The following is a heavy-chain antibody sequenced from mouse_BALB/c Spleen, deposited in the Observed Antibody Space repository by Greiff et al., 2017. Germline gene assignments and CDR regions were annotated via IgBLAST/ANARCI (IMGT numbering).Heavy chain of an antibody. CDR1: GYAFTNYL. V-gene: IGHV1-54*01. J-gene: IGHJ2*01. CDR2: INPGSGGT. CDR3: ARSYSLDY. D-gene: IGHD6-5*01. Sequence: QVQLQQSGAELVRPGTSVKVSCKASGYAFTNYLIEWVKQRPGQGLEWIGVINPGSGGTKYTEKFKGKATLTADKSSSTAYMQLSSLTSDDSAVYFCARSYSLDYWGQGTTLTVSS.